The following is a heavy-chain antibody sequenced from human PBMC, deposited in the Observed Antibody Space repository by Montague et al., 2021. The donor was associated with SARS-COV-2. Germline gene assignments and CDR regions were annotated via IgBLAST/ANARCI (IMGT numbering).Heavy chain of an antibody. J-gene: IGHJ4*02. Sequence: SLRLSCAASGFTFSNYAMHWVRQAPGKGLEWVAVISYDGSNKYYADSVKGRFTISRDNSKNTLYLQMNSLRAEDTAVYYCARDGWSTVVVVAATPGLDXWGQGTLVTVSS. CDR3: ARDGWSTVVVVAATPGLDX. CDR2: ISYDGSNK. D-gene: IGHD2-15*01. CDR1: GFTFSNYA. V-gene: IGHV3-30-3*01.